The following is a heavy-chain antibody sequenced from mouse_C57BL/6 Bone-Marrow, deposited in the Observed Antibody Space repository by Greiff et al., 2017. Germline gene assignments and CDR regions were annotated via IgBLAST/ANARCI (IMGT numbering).Heavy chain of an antibody. V-gene: IGHV3-6*01. D-gene: IGHD2-4*01. CDR1: GYSITSGYY. J-gene: IGHJ3*01. Sequence: EVKLVESGPGLVKPSQSLSLTCSVTGYSITSGYYWNWIRQFPGNKLEWMGYISYDGSNNYNPSLKNRISLTRDTSKNQFFLKLNSVTTEDTATYDCARSYDYDVPYWGQGTLVTVSA. CDR3: ARSYDYDVPY. CDR2: ISYDGSN.